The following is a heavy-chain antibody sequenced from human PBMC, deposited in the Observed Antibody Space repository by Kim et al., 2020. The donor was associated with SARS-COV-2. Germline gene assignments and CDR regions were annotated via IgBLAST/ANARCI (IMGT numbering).Heavy chain of an antibody. CDR2: ISSSSSTI. D-gene: IGHD1-26*01. V-gene: IGHV3-48*02. CDR3: AREGPQQKSGSYSDY. J-gene: IGHJ4*02. CDR1: GFTFSSYS. Sequence: GGSLRLSCAASGFTFSSYSMNWVRQAPGKGLEWVSYISSSSSTIYYADSVKGRFTISRDNAKNSLYLQMNSLRDEDTAVYYCAREGPQQKSGSYSDYWGQGTLVTVSS.